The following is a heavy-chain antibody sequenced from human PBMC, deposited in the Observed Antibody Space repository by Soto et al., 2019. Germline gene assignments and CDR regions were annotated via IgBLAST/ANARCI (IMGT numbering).Heavy chain of an antibody. Sequence: EVQLLEAGGGFVQPGGSLRHSCAASGFTFTNYALSWVRQAPGKGLEWVSTIGGGSGSTSYADSVKGRFSISRENSKNTLYLQMSSLRAEDTALYYCATRMYSTSWYCFVSWGQGTLVTVSS. CDR1: GFTFTNYA. CDR2: IGGGSGST. J-gene: IGHJ4*02. CDR3: ATRMYSTSWYCFVS. D-gene: IGHD6-13*01. V-gene: IGHV3-23*01.